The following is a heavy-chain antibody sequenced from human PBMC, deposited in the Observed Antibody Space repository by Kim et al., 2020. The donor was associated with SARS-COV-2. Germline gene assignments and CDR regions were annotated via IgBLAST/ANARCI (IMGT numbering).Heavy chain of an antibody. V-gene: IGHV4-59*01. CDR3: ARSYIVVVPAATHYYGMDV. Sequence: PGKGLEWIRYIYYSGSTNSIPALKSRVTISVDTSKNQFSLKLSSVTAADTAVYYCARSYIVVVPAATHYYGMDVWGQGTTVTVSS. J-gene: IGHJ6*02. CDR2: IYYSGST. D-gene: IGHD2-2*01.